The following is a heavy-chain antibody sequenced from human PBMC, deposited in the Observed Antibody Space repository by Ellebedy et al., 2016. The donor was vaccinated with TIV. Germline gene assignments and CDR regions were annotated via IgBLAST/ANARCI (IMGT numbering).Heavy chain of an antibody. Sequence: SETLSLTXTVSGGSISSGGYYWSWIRQHPGKGLEWIGYIYYSGSTYYNPSLKSRVTISVDTSKNQFSLKLSSVTAADTAVYYCARASLSRGYKPRHFDYWGQGTLVTVSS. J-gene: IGHJ4*02. D-gene: IGHD5-24*01. V-gene: IGHV4-31*03. CDR1: GGSISSGGYY. CDR3: ARASLSRGYKPRHFDY. CDR2: IYYSGST.